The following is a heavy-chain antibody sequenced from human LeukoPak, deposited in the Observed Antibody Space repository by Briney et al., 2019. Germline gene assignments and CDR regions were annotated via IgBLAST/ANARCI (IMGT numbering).Heavy chain of an antibody. CDR3: ALRSWLVRPFDY. CDR2: INHSGST. J-gene: IGHJ4*02. D-gene: IGHD6-19*01. V-gene: IGHV4-30-2*01. Sequence: SQTLSLTCTVSGGSISSGGYYWSWIRQPPGKGLEWIGEINHSGSTNYNPSLKSRVTISVDTSKNQFSLKLSSVTAADTAVYYCALRSWLVRPFDYWGQGTLVTVSS. CDR1: GGSISSGGYY.